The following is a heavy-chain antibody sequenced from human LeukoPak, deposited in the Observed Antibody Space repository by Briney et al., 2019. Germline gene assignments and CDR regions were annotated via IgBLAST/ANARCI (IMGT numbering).Heavy chain of an antibody. CDR2: IIPIFGTA. V-gene: IGHV1-69*06. J-gene: IGHJ5*02. D-gene: IGHD2-15*01. CDR3: ARDKCSGGSCYVGFDP. Sequence: ASVKVSCKASGGTFSSYAISWVRQAPGQGLEWMGGIIPIFGTANCAQKFQGRVTITADKSTSTAYMELSSLRSEDTAVYYCARDKCSGGSCYVGFDPWGQGTLVTVSS. CDR1: GGTFSSYA.